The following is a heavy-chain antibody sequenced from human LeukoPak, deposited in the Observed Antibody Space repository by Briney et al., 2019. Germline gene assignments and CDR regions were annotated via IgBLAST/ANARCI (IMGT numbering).Heavy chain of an antibody. D-gene: IGHD1-1*01. CDR3: AKYRLERRGREHYYYGMDV. J-gene: IGHJ6*02. CDR1: GFTFSSYA. Sequence: QTGGSLRLSCAASGFTFSSYAMSWVRQAPGKGLEWVSAISGSGGSTYYADSVKGRFTISRDNSKNTLYLQMNSLRAEDTAVYYCAKYRLERRGREHYYYGMDVWGQGTTVTVSS. V-gene: IGHV3-23*01. CDR2: ISGSGGST.